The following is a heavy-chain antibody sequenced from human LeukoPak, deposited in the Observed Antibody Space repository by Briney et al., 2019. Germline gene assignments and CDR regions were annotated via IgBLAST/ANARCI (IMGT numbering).Heavy chain of an antibody. Sequence: GGSLRLSCAASGFTFSSYGMHWVRQAPGKGLEWVSSTSGSGDDTYYADSVKGRLTLSRDNSKNTLYLQMNSLRADDTAVYYCARKRSSGGATQFDYWGQGSLVTVSS. J-gene: IGHJ4*02. V-gene: IGHV3-23*01. CDR2: TSGSGDDT. D-gene: IGHD2-15*01. CDR1: GFTFSSYG. CDR3: ARKRSSGGATQFDY.